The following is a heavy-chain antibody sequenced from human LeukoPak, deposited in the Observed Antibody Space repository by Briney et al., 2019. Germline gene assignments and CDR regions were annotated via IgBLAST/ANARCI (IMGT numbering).Heavy chain of an antibody. V-gene: IGHV5-51*01. Sequence: GESLKISCKGSGYSFTSYWIGWVRQMPGKGLEWMRIIYPGDSDTRYSPSFQGQVTISADKSISTAYLQWSSLKASDTAMYYCARLGPPTDYYDSSGYYRYFDYWGQGTLVTVSS. J-gene: IGHJ4*02. CDR3: ARLGPPTDYYDSSGYYRYFDY. CDR2: IYPGDSDT. CDR1: GYSFTSYW. D-gene: IGHD3-22*01.